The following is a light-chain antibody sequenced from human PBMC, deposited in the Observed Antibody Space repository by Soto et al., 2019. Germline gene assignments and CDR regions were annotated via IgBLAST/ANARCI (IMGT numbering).Light chain of an antibody. CDR3: QQRSNWPPGP. J-gene: IGKJ1*01. V-gene: IGKV3-11*01. Sequence: EIVLTQSPATPSLSPGERATLSCRASQGISNSLAWYQQIPGQAPRLLIYAASNRATGIPARFSGSGSGTDFTLTISSLEPEDFVFYYCQQRSNWPPGPFGQGTKVEIK. CDR1: QGISNS. CDR2: AAS.